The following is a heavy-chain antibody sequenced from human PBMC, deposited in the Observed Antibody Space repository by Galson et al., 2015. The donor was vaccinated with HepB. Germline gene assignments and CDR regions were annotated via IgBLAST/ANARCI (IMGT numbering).Heavy chain of an antibody. J-gene: IGHJ4*02. CDR3: AKGAYADYEGLGDY. Sequence: SLRLSCAASGFTFSSYGMHWVRQAPGKRLEWVAVVLHAGKIKYYADSVKGRFIISRDNSKNTLYLQMNSLRTEDTAVYYCAKGAYADYEGLGDYWGPGTLVTVSS. CDR2: VLHAGKIK. V-gene: IGHV3-30*18. CDR1: GFTFSSYG. D-gene: IGHD4-17*01.